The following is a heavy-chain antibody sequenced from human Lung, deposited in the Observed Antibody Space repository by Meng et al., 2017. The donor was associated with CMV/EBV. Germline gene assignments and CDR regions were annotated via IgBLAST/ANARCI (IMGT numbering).Heavy chain of an antibody. V-gene: IGHV4-4*03. CDR1: GDSITNHNW. CDR3: LRRSGGSV. CDR2: IPHRGSS. D-gene: IGHD3-10*01. Sequence: QVAWRELGPALVTPPDTASFTCAVSGDSITNHNWWAGVRQPPGKGLEWIGEIPHRGSSAYNPSLKSRVSMSIDKSKNQFSLKLTSVTAADTAVYHCLRRSGGSVWGQGTLVTVSS. J-gene: IGHJ1*01.